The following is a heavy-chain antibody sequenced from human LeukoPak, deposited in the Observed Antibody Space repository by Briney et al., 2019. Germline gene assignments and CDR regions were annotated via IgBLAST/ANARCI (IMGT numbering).Heavy chain of an antibody. J-gene: IGHJ4*02. V-gene: IGHV3-33*01. CDR2: VWHDGSNR. D-gene: IGHD3-10*01. CDR3: ARELFGSGSCPDY. CDR1: GFTFSSYA. Sequence: GGSLRLSCTAPGFTFSSYAIHWIRQAPGKGLEWVALVWHDGSNRYYSEAVKGRFTISRDNSKNTVYLQINSLRAEDTTVYYCARELFGSGSCPDYWGEGTRVTVSS.